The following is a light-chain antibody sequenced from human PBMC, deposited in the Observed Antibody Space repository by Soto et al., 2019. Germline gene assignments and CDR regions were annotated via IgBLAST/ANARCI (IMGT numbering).Light chain of an antibody. CDR1: QSVTRD. V-gene: IGKV3-15*01. CDR3: QQYNNWPQT. J-gene: IGKJ1*01. CDR2: GAS. Sequence: EIVMTQSPATLSVSPGERVTLSCRASQSVTRDLGWYQQKPGQAPRLLIYGASSRATGIPARFSGSGSGTEFTLTISSLQSEDFAVYYCQQYNNWPQTFGQGTKVETK.